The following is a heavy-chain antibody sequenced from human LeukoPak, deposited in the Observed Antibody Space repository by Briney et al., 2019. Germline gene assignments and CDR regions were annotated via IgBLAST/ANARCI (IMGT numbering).Heavy chain of an antibody. Sequence: ASVKVSCKASGYTFTSYYMHWVRQAPGQGLEWMGIINPSGGSTSYAQKFQGRVTMTRDTSTSTVYMELSSLSSEDTAVYYCARELELPGWFDPWGQGTLVSVSS. CDR2: INPSGGST. CDR3: ARELELPGWFDP. J-gene: IGHJ5*02. D-gene: IGHD1-7*01. CDR1: GYTFTSYY. V-gene: IGHV1-46*01.